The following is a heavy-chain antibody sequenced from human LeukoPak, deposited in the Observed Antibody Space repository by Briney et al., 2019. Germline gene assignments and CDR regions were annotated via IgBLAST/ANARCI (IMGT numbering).Heavy chain of an antibody. Sequence: RGSLRLSCAASGFTFSSYWINWARPATGQGLEWVASIKHNGKVNYYVDSVKGRFTISRDNAKNSLYLQMNSLRAEDTAVYYCARDWGEEGRPTDYWGQGTLVTVSS. CDR3: ARDWGEEGRPTDY. CDR1: GFTFSSYW. D-gene: IGHD3-16*01. J-gene: IGHJ4*02. V-gene: IGHV3-7*01. CDR2: IKHNGKVN.